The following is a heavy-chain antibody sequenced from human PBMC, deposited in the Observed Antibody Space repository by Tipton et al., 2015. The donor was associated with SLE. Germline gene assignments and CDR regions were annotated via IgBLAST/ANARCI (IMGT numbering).Heavy chain of an antibody. CDR1: DSSMTFGSC. CDR2: IWYNGVI. Sequence: TLSLTCAVSDSSMTFGSCWAWIRQHPGKGLEWIGQIWYNGVIYYNPSLRSRLDISVDTSKEQVSLKLTSVTAADTAVYYCARGMLVPAMFDLWGQGALVTVSS. J-gene: IGHJ5*02. V-gene: IGHV4-31*11. D-gene: IGHD2-21*02. CDR3: ARGMLVPAMFDL.